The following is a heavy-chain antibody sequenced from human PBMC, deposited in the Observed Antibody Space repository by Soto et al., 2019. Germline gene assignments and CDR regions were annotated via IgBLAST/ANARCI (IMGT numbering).Heavy chain of an antibody. CDR2: IRSKANSYAT. V-gene: IGHV3-73*01. J-gene: IGHJ4*02. Sequence: GGSLRLSCAASGFTFSGSAMHWVRQASGKGLEWVGRIRSKANSYATAYAASVKGRFTISRDDSKNTAYLQMNSLKTEDTAVYYCTRPNDSSGYYYLLNWGQGTLVTVSS. CDR3: TRPNDSSGYYYLLN. CDR1: GFTFSGSA. D-gene: IGHD3-22*01.